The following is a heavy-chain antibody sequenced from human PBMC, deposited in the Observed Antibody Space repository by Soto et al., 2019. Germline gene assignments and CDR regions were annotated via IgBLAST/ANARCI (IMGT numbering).Heavy chain of an antibody. J-gene: IGHJ6*02. CDR1: GGSISSGGYY. CDR3: ARDRNYYDSSGKPGRVRYGMDV. CDR2: IYYSGST. Sequence: QVQLQESGPGLVKPSQTLSLTCTVSGGSISSGGYYWSWIRQHPGKGLEWIGYIYYSGSTYYNPSLKSRVTISVDTSKNQFSLKLSSVTAADTAVYYCARDRNYYDSSGKPGRVRYGMDVWGQGTTVTVSS. D-gene: IGHD3-22*01. V-gene: IGHV4-31*03.